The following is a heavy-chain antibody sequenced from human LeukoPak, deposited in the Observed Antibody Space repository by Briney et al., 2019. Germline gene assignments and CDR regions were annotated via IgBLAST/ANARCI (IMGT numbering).Heavy chain of an antibody. Sequence: SETLSLTCTVSGGSLSSSNYYWSWIRQPPGKGLEWIGSIYYSGKTYYNSSLKSRVTIFVDTSKNQFSLMLSSVTVADTAVFYCARNKAAANWFDPWGQGTLVTVSS. CDR2: IYYSGKT. D-gene: IGHD2-2*01. J-gene: IGHJ5*02. V-gene: IGHV4-39*01. CDR3: ARNKAAANWFDP. CDR1: GGSLSSSNYY.